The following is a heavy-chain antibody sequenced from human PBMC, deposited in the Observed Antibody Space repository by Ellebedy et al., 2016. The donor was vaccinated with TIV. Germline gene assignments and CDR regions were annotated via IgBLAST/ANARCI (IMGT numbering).Heavy chain of an antibody. CDR3: ARDATTYLRYGYFDC. CDR2: INSDGSST. CDR1: GFTFSSHW. Sequence: PGGSLRLSCAASGFTFSSHWMHWVRQAPGKGLVWVSRINSDGSSTSYADSVKGRFTISRDNAKNSVFLQMSSLRADETAVYYCARDATTYLRYGYFDCWGQGTLVTVSS. V-gene: IGHV3-74*01. D-gene: IGHD5-12*01. J-gene: IGHJ4*02.